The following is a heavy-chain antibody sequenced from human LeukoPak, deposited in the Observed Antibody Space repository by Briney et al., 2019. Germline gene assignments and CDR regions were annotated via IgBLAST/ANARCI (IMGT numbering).Heavy chain of an antibody. Sequence: ASVKVSCKASGYTFTSYDINWVRQATGQGLEWMGWMNPDSTNTGYAQRFQGRVTITRSTSISTAYMELSSLRSEDTAVYYCARSSSGYYDFDYWGQGTLVTVSS. CDR1: GYTFTSYD. J-gene: IGHJ4*02. CDR3: ARSSSGYYDFDY. V-gene: IGHV1-8*03. D-gene: IGHD3-22*01. CDR2: MNPDSTNT.